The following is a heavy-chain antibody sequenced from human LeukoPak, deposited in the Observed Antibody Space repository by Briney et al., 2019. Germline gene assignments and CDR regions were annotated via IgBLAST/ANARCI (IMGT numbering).Heavy chain of an antibody. Sequence: GGSLRLSCAASGFTFDDYAMHWVRQAPGKGLEWVSGISWNSGSIGYADSVKGRFTISRDNAKNSLYLQMNSLRAEDTALYYCAKGPTSADDILTGYYNLGFDYWGQGTLVTVSS. D-gene: IGHD3-9*01. V-gene: IGHV3-9*01. CDR2: ISWNSGSI. J-gene: IGHJ4*02. CDR1: GFTFDDYA. CDR3: AKGPTSADDILTGYYNLGFDY.